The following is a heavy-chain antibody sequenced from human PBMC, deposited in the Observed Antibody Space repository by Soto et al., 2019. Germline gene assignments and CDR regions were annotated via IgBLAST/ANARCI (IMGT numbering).Heavy chain of an antibody. CDR2: INAGNGNT. J-gene: IGHJ6*03. D-gene: IGHD3-9*01. V-gene: IGHV1-3*01. Sequence: ASVKVSCKASGYTFTDYSMHWVRQAPGQRLEWMGWINAGNGNTKYSQKFQGRVTITRDTSASTAYMELSSLRSEDTAVYYCARDGGTYYDFLMGLRGPSSILVCGK. CDR1: GYTFTDYS. CDR3: ARDGGTYYDFLMGLRGPSSILV.